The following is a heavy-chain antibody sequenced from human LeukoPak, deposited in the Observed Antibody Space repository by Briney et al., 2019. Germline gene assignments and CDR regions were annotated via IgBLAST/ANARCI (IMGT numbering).Heavy chain of an antibody. D-gene: IGHD3-10*01. Sequence: GASVEVSCKASGYTFTGYYMHWVRQAPGQGLEWMGWINPNSGGTNYAQKFQGRVTMTRDTSISTAYMELSRLRSDDTAVYYCARVLGFTRFGELAHYYYYYMDVWGKGTTVTISS. V-gene: IGHV1-2*02. CDR1: GYTFTGYY. J-gene: IGHJ6*03. CDR3: ARVLGFTRFGELAHYYYYYMDV. CDR2: INPNSGGT.